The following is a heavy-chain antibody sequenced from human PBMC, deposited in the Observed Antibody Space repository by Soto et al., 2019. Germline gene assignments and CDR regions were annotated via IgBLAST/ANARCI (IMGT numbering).Heavy chain of an antibody. CDR1: GFTFSSYG. V-gene: IGHV3-30*18. CDR2: ISYDGSNK. CDR3: ANLANHDY. Sequence: GGSLRLSCAASGFTFSSYGMHWVRQAPGKGLEWVAVISYDGSNKYYADSVKGRFTISRDNSKNTLYLQMNSLRAEDTAVYYCANLANHDYWGQGTLVTVSS. J-gene: IGHJ4*02. D-gene: IGHD3-3*02.